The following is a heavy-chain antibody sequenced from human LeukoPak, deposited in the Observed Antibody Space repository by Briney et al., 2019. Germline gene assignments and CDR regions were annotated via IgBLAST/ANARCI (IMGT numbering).Heavy chain of an antibody. J-gene: IGHJ6*02. CDR2: INPSGCST. Sequence: ASVTVSCMASGYTFTSYYMHWVRQAPGQGLEWMGIINPSGCSTSYAQKFQGRVTMTRDTSTSTVYMELSSLRSEDTAVYYCAGDHGGSYLAGAYGMDVWGQGTTVTVSS. CDR3: AGDHGGSYLAGAYGMDV. CDR1: GYTFTSYY. D-gene: IGHD1-26*01. V-gene: IGHV1-46*01.